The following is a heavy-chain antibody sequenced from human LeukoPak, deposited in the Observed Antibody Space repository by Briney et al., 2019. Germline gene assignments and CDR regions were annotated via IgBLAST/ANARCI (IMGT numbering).Heavy chain of an antibody. CDR2: IYYTGNA. CDR3: VRSKSGTYGWFDP. CDR1: GGSISNYF. Sequence: SETLSLTCTVSGGSISNYFWSWIRQPPGKGLEWIGYIYYTGNANYSPSLKSRVTISIDTSKTQFSLKVSSVTAADTAIYYCVRSKSGTYGWFDPWGQGTLVTVFS. V-gene: IGHV4-59*01. D-gene: IGHD4-17*01. J-gene: IGHJ5*02.